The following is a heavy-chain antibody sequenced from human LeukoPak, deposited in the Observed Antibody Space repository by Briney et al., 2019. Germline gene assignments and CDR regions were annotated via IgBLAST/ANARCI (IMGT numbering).Heavy chain of an antibody. CDR2: ISSSSSTI. CDR3: ARGMGAKFLHYNWFDP. CDR1: GFTVSSNY. J-gene: IGHJ5*02. Sequence: PGGSLRLSCAASGFTVSSNYMSWVRQAPGKGLEWVSYISSSSSTIYYADSVKGRFTISRDNAKNSLYLQMSSLRAEDTAVYYCARGMGAKFLHYNWFDPWGQGTLVTVSS. V-gene: IGHV3-48*01. D-gene: IGHD1-26*01.